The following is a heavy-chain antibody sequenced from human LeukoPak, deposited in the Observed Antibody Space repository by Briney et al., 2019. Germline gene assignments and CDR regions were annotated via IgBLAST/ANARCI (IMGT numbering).Heavy chain of an antibody. J-gene: IGHJ5*02. CDR3: ARDLSITIFGQPYNWFDP. Sequence: SVKVSCKASGGTFSSYTISRVRQAPGQGLEWMGRIIPILGMANYAQKFQGRVTITTDESTSTAYMELSSLRSEDTAVYYCARDLSITIFGQPYNWFDPWGQGTLVTVSS. V-gene: IGHV1-69*16. D-gene: IGHD3-3*01. CDR2: IIPILGMA. CDR1: GGTFSSYT.